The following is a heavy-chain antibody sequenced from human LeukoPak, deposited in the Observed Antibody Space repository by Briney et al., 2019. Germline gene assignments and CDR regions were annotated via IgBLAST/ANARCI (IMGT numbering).Heavy chain of an antibody. J-gene: IGHJ4*02. V-gene: IGHV1-46*01. D-gene: IGHD1-7*01. CDR3: ARDRYNWNFRSYYFDY. CDR1: GYTFTSYD. Sequence: ASVKVSCKASGYTFTSYDINWVRQAPGQGLEWMGIINPSGGSTSYAQKFQGRVTMTRDMSTSTVYMELSSLRSEDTAVYYCARDRYNWNFRSYYFDYWGQGTLVTVSS. CDR2: INPSGGST.